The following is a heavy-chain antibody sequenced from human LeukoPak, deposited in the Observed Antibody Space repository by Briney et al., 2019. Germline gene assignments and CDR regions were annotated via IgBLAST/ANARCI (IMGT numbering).Heavy chain of an antibody. CDR1: GFTFNSYG. CDR3: AKGYVSHYYYGMDV. V-gene: IGHV3-30*02. D-gene: IGHD5-12*01. J-gene: IGHJ6*02. Sequence: PGGSLRLSCAASGFTFNSYGMFWVRQAPGKGLEWVAFIWPDGSNKLYGDSVKGRFTISRDNSKNTLYLQMSSLRAEDTATYYCAKGYVSHYYYGMDVWGQGTTATVSS. CDR2: IWPDGSNK.